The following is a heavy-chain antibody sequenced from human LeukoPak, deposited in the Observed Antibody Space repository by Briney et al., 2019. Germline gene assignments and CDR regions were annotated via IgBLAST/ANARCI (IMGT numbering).Heavy chain of an antibody. D-gene: IGHD3-10*01. V-gene: IGHV4-39*01. CDR2: IYDSGTT. J-gene: IGHJ6*03. Sequence: PSETLYLTCAVSDGSISSSNSYWGWVRQPPGKGLEWIGTIYDSGTTYYKSSLESGLTISVDTSKNRFSLKLTSATAADTGIYYCARQNADYYYYYMDVWGRGTTITVSS. CDR3: ARQNADYYYYYMDV. CDR1: DGSISSSNSY.